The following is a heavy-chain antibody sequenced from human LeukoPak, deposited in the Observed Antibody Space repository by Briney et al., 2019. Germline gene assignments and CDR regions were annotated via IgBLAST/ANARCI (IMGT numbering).Heavy chain of an antibody. Sequence: GGSLRLSCAASGFIFNNNAMSWVRQAPGKGLEWVSAISGGGGSTYYADSVKGRFTISGDNSKNTLYLQMNSLRAEDTAVYYCAKGGGYVKWGQGTLVTVSS. CDR1: GFIFNNNA. J-gene: IGHJ4*02. CDR2: ISGGGGST. D-gene: IGHD5-12*01. V-gene: IGHV3-23*01. CDR3: AKGGGYVK.